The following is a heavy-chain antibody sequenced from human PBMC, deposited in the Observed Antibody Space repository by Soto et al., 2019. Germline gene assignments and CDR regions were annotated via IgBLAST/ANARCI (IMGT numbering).Heavy chain of an antibody. Sequence: GAAVKVYCKACGYTITGYGISWVRQAPGQGLEWMGWISAYNGNTNYAQKLQGRVTMTTDTSTSTAYMELRSLRSDDTAVYYCARDDDSSGYPFDYWGQGTLVTGSS. D-gene: IGHD3-22*01. CDR1: GYTITGYG. CDR3: ARDDDSSGYPFDY. V-gene: IGHV1-18*01. J-gene: IGHJ4*02. CDR2: ISAYNGNT.